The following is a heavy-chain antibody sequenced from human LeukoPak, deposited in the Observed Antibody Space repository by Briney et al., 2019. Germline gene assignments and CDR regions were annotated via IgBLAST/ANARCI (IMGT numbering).Heavy chain of an antibody. Sequence: GGSLRLSCAASGFTFSDYYMSWIRQAPGKGLEWDPFISSTSSYRKDADSVKGRFTISRDNAKKSLYLQMNSLRAEDTAVYYCARDSSGWSVDYWGQGTLVTV. J-gene: IGHJ4*02. CDR3: ARDSSGWSVDY. V-gene: IGHV3-11*05. CDR1: GFTFSDYY. CDR2: ISSTSSYR. D-gene: IGHD6-19*01.